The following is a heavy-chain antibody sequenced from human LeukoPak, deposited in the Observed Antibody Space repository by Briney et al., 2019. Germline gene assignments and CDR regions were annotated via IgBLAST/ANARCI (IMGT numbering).Heavy chain of an antibody. CDR1: GFTFSSHW. J-gene: IGHJ1*01. D-gene: IGHD5-18*01. CDR3: AKDAGYGRPEYFQH. V-gene: IGHV3-23*01. CDR2: ISGSGGST. Sequence: GGPLRLSCAASGFTFSSHWMHWVRQAPGKGLEWVSAISGSGGSTYYADSVKGRFTISRDNSKNTLYLQMNSLRAEDTAVYYCAKDAGYGRPEYFQHWGQGTLVTVSS.